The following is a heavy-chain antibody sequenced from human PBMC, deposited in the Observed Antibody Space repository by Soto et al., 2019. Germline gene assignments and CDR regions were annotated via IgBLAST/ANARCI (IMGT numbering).Heavy chain of an antibody. CDR1: GYTFTSYS. CDR2: INPSGSST. V-gene: IGHV1-46*01. CDR3: ARYLGSCSSTSCYTFGRSLDP. Sequence: GASVKVSCKTSGYTFTSYSIHWVRQAPGQGLEWMGIINPSGSSTSYAQKFQGRVTMTRDTSTSTVYMELSSLRSEDTAVYYCARYLGSCSSTSCYTFGRSLDPWGQGTLVTVSS. D-gene: IGHD2-2*02. J-gene: IGHJ5*02.